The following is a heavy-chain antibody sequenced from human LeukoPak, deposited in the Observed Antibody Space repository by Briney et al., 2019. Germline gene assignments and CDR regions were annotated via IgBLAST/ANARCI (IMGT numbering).Heavy chain of an antibody. CDR1: GYSISSGYY. Sequence: SDTLSLTYAVSGYSISSGYYWGWIRPPPGKGLEWIGSIYHSGSTYYNPSLKSRVTISVDTSKNQFSLKLSSVTAADTAVYYCARDPYDFWSGYYSLYYMDVWGKGTTVTVSS. J-gene: IGHJ6*03. CDR3: ARDPYDFWSGYYSLYYMDV. D-gene: IGHD3-3*01. V-gene: IGHV4-38-2*02. CDR2: IYHSGST.